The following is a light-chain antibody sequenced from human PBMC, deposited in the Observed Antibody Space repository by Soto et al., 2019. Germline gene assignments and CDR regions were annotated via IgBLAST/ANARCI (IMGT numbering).Light chain of an antibody. CDR1: QSISSNY. CDR3: QQYGSSPRT. Sequence: EIVLTQSPGTLSMSPGERATLSCRASQSISSNYLAWYQQKPGQAPRLLIYGASSRATGIPDRFSVSGSGTDFTLTISSLEAEDFVVYYCQQYGSSPRTFGQGTKVDFK. CDR2: GAS. V-gene: IGKV3-20*01. J-gene: IGKJ1*01.